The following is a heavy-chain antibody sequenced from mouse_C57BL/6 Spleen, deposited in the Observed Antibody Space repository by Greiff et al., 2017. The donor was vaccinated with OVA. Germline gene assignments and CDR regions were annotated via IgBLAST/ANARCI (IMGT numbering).Heavy chain of an antibody. CDR1: GYTFTTYP. V-gene: IGHV1-47*01. D-gene: IGHD1-1*01. CDR2: FHPYNDDT. CDR3: ARRVPDYYGSSHYFDY. Sequence: QVQLKQSGAELVKPGASVKMSCKASGYTFTTYPIEWMKQNHGKSLEWIGNFHPYNDDTKYNEKFKGKATLTVEKSSSTVYLELSRLTSDDSAVYYCARRVPDYYGSSHYFDYWGQGTTLTVSS. J-gene: IGHJ2*01.